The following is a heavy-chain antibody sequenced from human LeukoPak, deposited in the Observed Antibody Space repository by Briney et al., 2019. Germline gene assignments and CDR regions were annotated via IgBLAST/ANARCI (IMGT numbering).Heavy chain of an antibody. CDR2: ISGDGVSP. V-gene: IGHV3-23*01. J-gene: IGHJ4*02. CDR3: AKDWPAVAATGNFDY. D-gene: IGHD6-19*01. Sequence: GGSLRLSCAASGFTFNNHALTWVRQTPGKGLECVSAISGDGVSPYYADSVKGRFTISRDNSKNTLYLQMNSLRAEDTAVYYCAKDWPAVAATGNFDYWGQGTLVTVSS. CDR1: GFTFNNHA.